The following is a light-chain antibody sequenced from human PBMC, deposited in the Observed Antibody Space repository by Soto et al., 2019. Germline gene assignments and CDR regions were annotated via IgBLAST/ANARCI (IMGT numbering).Light chain of an antibody. Sequence: QSVLTQPPSVSAAPGQKVTISCSGSSSNIGSNYVSWYQQLPGTAPKLLIYENNKRPSGIPDRFSGSKSGTSATLGITGLQTGDEADYYCGTWDSSLSAGVFGGGTKVTVL. V-gene: IGLV1-51*02. CDR3: GTWDSSLSAGV. CDR2: ENN. CDR1: SSNIGSNY. J-gene: IGLJ2*01.